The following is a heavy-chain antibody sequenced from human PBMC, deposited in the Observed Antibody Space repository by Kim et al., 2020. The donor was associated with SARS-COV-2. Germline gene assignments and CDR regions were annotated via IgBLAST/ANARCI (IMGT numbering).Heavy chain of an antibody. V-gene: IGHV4-38-2*02. Sequence: SETLSLTCTVSGYSISSGYYWGWIRQPPGKGLEWIGSIYHSGSTYYNPSLKSRATISVDTSKNQSSLKLSSVAAADTAVYYCARGPDTAMVFLAGWFDPWGQGTLVTVSS. J-gene: IGHJ5*02. CDR2: IYHSGST. D-gene: IGHD5-18*01. CDR3: ARGPDTAMVFLAGWFDP. CDR1: GYSISSGYY.